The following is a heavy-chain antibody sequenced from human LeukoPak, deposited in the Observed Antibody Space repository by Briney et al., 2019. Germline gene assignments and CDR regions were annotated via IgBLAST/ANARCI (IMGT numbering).Heavy chain of an antibody. CDR3: ARKNRGQTRGWFDP. CDR1: GGSFSGYY. D-gene: IGHD1/OR15-1a*01. Sequence: SETLSLTCAVYGGSFSGYYWSWIRQPPGKGLGWIGEINHSGSTNYNPSLKSRVTISVDTSKNQFSLKLSSVTAADTAVYYCARKNRGQTRGWFDPWGQGTLVTVSS. CDR2: INHSGST. V-gene: IGHV4-34*01. J-gene: IGHJ5*02.